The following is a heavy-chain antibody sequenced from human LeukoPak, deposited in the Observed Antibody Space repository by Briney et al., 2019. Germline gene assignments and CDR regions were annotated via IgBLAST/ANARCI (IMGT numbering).Heavy chain of an antibody. V-gene: IGHV3-53*01. Sequence: PGGSLRLSCAASGFTFSSYSMSWVRQAPGKGLEWVSSIHSGTDIYYADSVKGRFTISRDNSKNTLYLQMNSLRAEDTAVYYCARVGTTFYWGQGTLVTVSS. J-gene: IGHJ4*02. CDR1: GFTFSSYS. CDR2: IHSGTDI. CDR3: ARVGTTFY. D-gene: IGHD1-26*01.